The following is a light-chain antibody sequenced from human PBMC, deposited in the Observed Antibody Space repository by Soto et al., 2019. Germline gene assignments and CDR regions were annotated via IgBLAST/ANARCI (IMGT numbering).Light chain of an antibody. CDR1: QSISSW. V-gene: IGKV1-12*01. J-gene: IGKJ1*01. Sequence: DIQMTQSPSTLSASVGDRVTITCRASQSISSWLAWYQQKPGEAPKLLIYAASTLQSGVPSRFRGSGSGADFTLTISNLQPEDFATYYCQQGNSFPWTFGQGTKVDIK. CDR2: AAS. CDR3: QQGNSFPWT.